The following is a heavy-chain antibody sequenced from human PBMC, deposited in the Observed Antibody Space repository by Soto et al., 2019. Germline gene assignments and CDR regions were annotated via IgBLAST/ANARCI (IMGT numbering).Heavy chain of an antibody. Sequence: SETLSLTCTVSGGSISSSSYYWGWIRQPPGKGLEWIGSIYYSGSTYYNPSLKSRVTISVDTSKNQFSLKLSSVTAADTAVYNCARGAGYSGYESSRIPFDYWGQGTLVTVSS. D-gene: IGHD5-12*01. V-gene: IGHV4-39*01. CDR3: ARGAGYSGYESSRIPFDY. CDR2: IYYSGST. CDR1: GGSISSSSYY. J-gene: IGHJ4*02.